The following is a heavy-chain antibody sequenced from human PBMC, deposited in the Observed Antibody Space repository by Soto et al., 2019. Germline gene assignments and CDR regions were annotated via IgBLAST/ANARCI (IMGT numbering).Heavy chain of an antibody. CDR2: ISSNGGST. J-gene: IGHJ6*03. V-gene: IGHV3-64*01. Sequence: GGSLRLSCAASGFTFSSYAMHWVRQAPGKGLEYVSAISSNGGSTYYANSVKGRFTISRDNSKNTLYLQMGSLRAEDMAVYYCAREFGDNWKFQHTYYYYYMDVWGKGTTVTVSS. D-gene: IGHD1-1*01. CDR1: GFTFSSYA. CDR3: AREFGDNWKFQHTYYYYYMDV.